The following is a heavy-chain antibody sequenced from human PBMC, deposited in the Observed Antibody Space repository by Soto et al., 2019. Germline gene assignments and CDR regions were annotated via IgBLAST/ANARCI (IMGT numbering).Heavy chain of an antibody. V-gene: IGHV4-4*07. CDR3: ARDNNDFWSLYPLAFDY. Sequence: PSETLSLTCTVSGGSLTKYYWSWIRQPAGKGLEWIGRVSTSGNVVSKASLRSRLTMSVGTSKNQFSLRLTSVTAADTAVYYCARDNNDFWSLYPLAFDYWGQGALVTVSS. J-gene: IGHJ4*02. D-gene: IGHD3-3*01. CDR2: VSTSGNV. CDR1: GGSLTKYY.